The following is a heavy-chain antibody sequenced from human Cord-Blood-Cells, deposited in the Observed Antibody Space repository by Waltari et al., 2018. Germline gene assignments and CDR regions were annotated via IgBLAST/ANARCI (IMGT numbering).Heavy chain of an antibody. Sequence: QVQLVESGGGVVQPGRSLRLSCAASGFTFSSYAMHWVRQAPGKGLEWVAVISYGGINKYYADSVKGRFTISRDNSKNTLYLQMNSLGAEDTAVYYCARDVYAAAATGFDYWGQGTLVTVSS. CDR1: GFTFSSYA. J-gene: IGHJ4*02. CDR3: ARDVYAAAATGFDY. D-gene: IGHD2-2*01. CDR2: ISYGGINK. V-gene: IGHV3-30*04.